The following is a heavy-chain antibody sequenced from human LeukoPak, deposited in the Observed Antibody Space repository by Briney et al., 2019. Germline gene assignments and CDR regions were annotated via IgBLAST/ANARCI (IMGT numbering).Heavy chain of an antibody. V-gene: IGHV4-59*01. J-gene: IGHJ4*02. D-gene: IGHD3-22*01. CDR1: GGSISSYY. CDR3: ARINYYDSSGYFYDDY. Sequence: SSETLSLTCTVSGGSISSYYWSWIRQSPGKGLEWIGYIYYSGSTNYNPSLKSRVAISVDTSKNQFSLKLSSVTAADTAVYYCARINYYDSSGYFYDDYWGQGTLVTVSS. CDR2: IYYSGST.